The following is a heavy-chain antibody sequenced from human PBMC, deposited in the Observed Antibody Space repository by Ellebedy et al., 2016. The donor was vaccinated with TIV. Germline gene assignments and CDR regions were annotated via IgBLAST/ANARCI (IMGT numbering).Heavy chain of an antibody. J-gene: IGHJ6*02. V-gene: IGHV1-69*13. CDR1: GGTFSSYA. CDR2: IIPIFGTA. D-gene: IGHD2-15*01. CDR3: ARVHGSCSGGSCNYYYGMDV. Sequence: ASVKVSCKASGGTFSSYAISWVRQAPGQGLEWMGGIIPIFGTANYAQKFQGRVTITADESTSTAYMELSSLRSDDTAVYYCARVHGSCSGGSCNYYYGMDVWGQGTTATVSS.